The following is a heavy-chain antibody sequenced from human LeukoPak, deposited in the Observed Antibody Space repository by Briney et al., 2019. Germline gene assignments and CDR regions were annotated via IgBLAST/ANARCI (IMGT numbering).Heavy chain of an antibody. CDR1: GFTFSSYG. J-gene: IGHJ4*02. V-gene: IGHV3-33*01. CDR3: ARQHFSGGDCYFFD. Sequence: PGGSLRLSCAASGFTFSSYGMHWVRQAPGKGLEWVALIWYDGNNKYYADSVKGRFTISRDNSKNTLFLQWNSLRAEDTAVYYWARQHFSGGDCYFFDWGQGTLVTVPS. CDR2: IWYDGNNK. D-gene: IGHD2-21*02.